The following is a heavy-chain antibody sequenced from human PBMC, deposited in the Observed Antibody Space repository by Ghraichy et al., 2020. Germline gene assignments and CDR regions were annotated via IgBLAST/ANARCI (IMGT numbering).Heavy chain of an antibody. CDR1: GCTFRTYA. Sequence: ETLSLTCAASGCTFRTYAMSWVRQAPGKGLEWVSAITDNGGTTDDAESVKGRFTISRNNSKNTLFLQMNSLRGEDTAVYYCAKFARDWPNEYLQHWGQGPLVTVSS. V-gene: IGHV3-23*01. CDR2: ITDNGGTT. J-gene: IGHJ1*01. D-gene: IGHD3/OR15-3a*01. CDR3: AKFARDWPNEYLQH.